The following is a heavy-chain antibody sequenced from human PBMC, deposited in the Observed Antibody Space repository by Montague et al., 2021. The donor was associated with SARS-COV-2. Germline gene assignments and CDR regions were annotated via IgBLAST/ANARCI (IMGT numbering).Heavy chain of an antibody. CDR1: GGSISSSSYY. J-gene: IGHJ6*02. D-gene: IGHD3-22*01. V-gene: IGHV4-39*07. CDR3: ARDTRIAMLVVVTRYGLDV. CDR2: IYYTGST. Sequence: SETLSLTCTVSGGSISSSSYYWGWIRQPPGKGLEWIGSIYYTGSTYYXPSLKSRVTISVVTSKNQLSLKLGSVTAADTAEYYCARDTRIAMLVVVTRYGLDVWGQGTTVTVSS.